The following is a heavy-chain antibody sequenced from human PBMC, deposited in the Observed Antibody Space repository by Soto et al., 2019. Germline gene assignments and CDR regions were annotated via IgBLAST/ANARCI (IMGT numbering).Heavy chain of an antibody. J-gene: IGHJ4*02. D-gene: IGHD3-16*01. Sequence: EVQLLESGGGLVQPGGSLRLSCAASGFTFSTYAMSWVRQAPGKGLEWVSAISGSGGSTYYADSVKGRFTISRDNAKNTLYLQMKSLGADDTAVYYCAKDGAGSPIAYWCQGTLVIVSS. CDR1: GFTFSTYA. V-gene: IGHV3-23*01. CDR2: ISGSGGST. CDR3: AKDGAGSPIAY.